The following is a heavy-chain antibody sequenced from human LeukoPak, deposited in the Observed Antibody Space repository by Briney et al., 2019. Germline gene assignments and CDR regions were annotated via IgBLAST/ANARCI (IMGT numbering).Heavy chain of an antibody. V-gene: IGHV3-9*01. D-gene: IGHD6-19*01. J-gene: IGHJ5*02. Sequence: PGGSLRLSCAASGFTFDDYAMHWVWQAPGKGLEWVSGISWNSGSIGYADSVKGRFTISRDNAKNSLYLQMNSLRAEDTALYYCAKDIVAGASGWFDPWGQGTLVTVSS. CDR3: AKDIVAGASGWFDP. CDR2: ISWNSGSI. CDR1: GFTFDDYA.